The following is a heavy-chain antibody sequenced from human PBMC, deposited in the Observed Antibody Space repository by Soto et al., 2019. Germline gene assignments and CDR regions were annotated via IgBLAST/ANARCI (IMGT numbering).Heavy chain of an antibody. CDR1: GDTLSTYS. CDR3: ARERSRYDRSGYYRPDY. V-gene: IGHV1-69*08. Sequence: GASVKVSCKVSGDTLSTYSISWVRQAPGQGLEWLGGIIPILGTPSYAQRFQDRVTITADKSTSTAYMEVSSLRSEDTAVYYCARERSRYDRSGYYRPDYWGQGTLVTVSS. J-gene: IGHJ4*02. CDR2: IIPILGTP. D-gene: IGHD3-22*01.